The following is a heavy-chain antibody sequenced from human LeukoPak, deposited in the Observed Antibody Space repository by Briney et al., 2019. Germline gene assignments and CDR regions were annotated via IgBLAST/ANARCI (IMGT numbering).Heavy chain of an antibody. Sequence: GGSLRLSCAASGFTFTIYAMTWVRQAPGKGLEWVSGITGSGDSTYYADSVKGRFTISRDNSKNTLYLQMSSLRAEDTAGYYCAKAFTGSYWYFFDYWGQGTLVTVSS. CDR2: ITGSGDST. CDR1: GFTFTIYA. V-gene: IGHV3-23*01. CDR3: AKAFTGSYWYFFDY. D-gene: IGHD1-26*01. J-gene: IGHJ4*02.